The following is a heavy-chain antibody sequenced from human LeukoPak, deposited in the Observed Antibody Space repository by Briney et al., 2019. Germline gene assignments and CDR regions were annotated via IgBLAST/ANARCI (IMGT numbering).Heavy chain of an antibody. CDR3: ARVISSVYYY. D-gene: IGHD3-22*01. CDR1: GFPFSGYW. V-gene: IGHV3-7*01. CDR2: IKQDGSEK. Sequence: TGGSLRLSCAASGFPFSGYWMTWVRQAPGKGLEWVANIKQDGSEKYYVDSVKGRFTISRDNAKNSLYLQMNSLRVDDTAVYYCARVISSVYYYWGQGTLVTVSS. J-gene: IGHJ4*02.